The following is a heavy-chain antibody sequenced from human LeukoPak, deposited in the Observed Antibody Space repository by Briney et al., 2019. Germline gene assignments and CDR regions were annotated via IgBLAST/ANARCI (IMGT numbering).Heavy chain of an antibody. J-gene: IGHJ4*02. CDR2: ISGSGAGS. CDR3: AKHYYGSGSQKYYFDY. D-gene: IGHD3-10*01. CDR1: GFTFSSNA. Sequence: GGSLRLSCAASGFTFSSNAMSWVRQAPGKGLEWVSTISGSGAGSYYADSVKGRFTISRDNSKNTLYLQMNSLRPEDTAVYYCAKHYYGSGSQKYYFDYWGQGTLVTVSS. V-gene: IGHV3-23*01.